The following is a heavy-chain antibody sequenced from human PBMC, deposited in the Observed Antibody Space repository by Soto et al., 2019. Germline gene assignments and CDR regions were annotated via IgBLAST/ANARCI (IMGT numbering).Heavy chain of an antibody. CDR2: ISWNSGSI. J-gene: IGHJ4*02. D-gene: IGHD6-13*01. CDR3: AKHSSNSWYYFDY. Sequence: EVQLVESGGGLVQPGRSLRLSCAASGFIFDDYGMHWVRQPPGKGLEWVSGISWNSGSIGYADSVKGRFTISRDNAKNSLYLEMDSLRAEDTALYYCAKHSSNSWYYFDYWGQGTLVTVSS. V-gene: IGHV3-9*01. CDR1: GFIFDDYG.